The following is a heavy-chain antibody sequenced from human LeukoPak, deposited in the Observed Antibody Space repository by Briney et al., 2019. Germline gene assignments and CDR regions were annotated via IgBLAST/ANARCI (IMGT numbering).Heavy chain of an antibody. Sequence: SVKVSCKASGFTFTSSAVQWVRQARGQRLEWIGWIVVGSGNTNYAQKFQERVTITRDMSTSTAYMELSSLRSEDTAVYYCAARNAYGDYTLYCDYWGQGTLVTVSS. V-gene: IGHV1-58*01. D-gene: IGHD4-17*01. CDR3: AARNAYGDYTLYCDY. CDR1: GFTFTSSA. J-gene: IGHJ4*02. CDR2: IVVGSGNT.